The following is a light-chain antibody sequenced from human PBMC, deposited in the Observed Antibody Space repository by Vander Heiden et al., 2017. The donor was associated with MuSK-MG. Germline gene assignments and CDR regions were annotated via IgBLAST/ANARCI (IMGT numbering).Light chain of an antibody. J-gene: IGKJ3*01. Sequence: DIQMTQSPSSLSASVGDRVTITCRASQSISFYLNWYQQKPGKAPKLLIYAASSLQSGVPSRFSGSGSGTDFTLTISSLQPEDFATYYCQQSDSTPIFTFGHGTKVDIK. CDR1: QSISFY. CDR2: AAS. V-gene: IGKV1-39*01. CDR3: QQSDSTPIFT.